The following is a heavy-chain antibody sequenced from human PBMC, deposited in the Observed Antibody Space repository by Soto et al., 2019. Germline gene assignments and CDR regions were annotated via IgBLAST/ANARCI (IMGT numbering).Heavy chain of an antibody. D-gene: IGHD7-27*01. Sequence: GGSLRLSCVASGFTFSSYAMSWVRQAPGKGLEWVSGISGSNDNIHYADCVKGRFTISRDNSKKTLYLQMSSLRAEDTAVYYCAKVRSWGSGSSRYMDVWGKGKTVYVS. V-gene: IGHV3-23*01. CDR1: GFTFSSYA. J-gene: IGHJ6*03. CDR3: AKVRSWGSGSSRYMDV. CDR2: ISGSNDNI.